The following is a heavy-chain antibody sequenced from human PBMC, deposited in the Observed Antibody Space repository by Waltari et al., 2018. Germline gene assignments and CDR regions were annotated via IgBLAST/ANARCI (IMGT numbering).Heavy chain of an antibody. CDR2: IRGSGGNT. CDR1: GSTFSSYA. CDR3: TKRAESNGWTGWIFDY. Sequence: EVQLLESGGGLVQPGGSLRLSCAASGSTFSSYALSWVRQAPGKGLEWVSAIRGSGGNTYYADSGKGRFTISRDNSKNTLYLQMNSLRAEDTAVYYCTKRAESNGWTGWIFDYWGQGTLVTVSS. D-gene: IGHD6-19*01. J-gene: IGHJ4*02. V-gene: IGHV3-23*01.